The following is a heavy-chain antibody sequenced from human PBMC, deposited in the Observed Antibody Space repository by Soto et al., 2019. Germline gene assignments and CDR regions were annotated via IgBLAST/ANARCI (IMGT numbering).Heavy chain of an antibody. CDR1: GYSFTSYW. Sequence: PGESLKISCKGSGYSFTSYWIGWVRQMPGKGLEWMGIIYPGDSDTRYSPSFQGQVTISADKSISTAYLQWSSLKASDTAMYYCARQPKSGYYGPTAKIRPYYYYYGMDVWGQGTKVTVSS. CDR2: IYPGDSDT. D-gene: IGHD3-3*01. J-gene: IGHJ6*02. CDR3: ARQPKSGYYGPTAKIRPYYYYYGMDV. V-gene: IGHV5-51*01.